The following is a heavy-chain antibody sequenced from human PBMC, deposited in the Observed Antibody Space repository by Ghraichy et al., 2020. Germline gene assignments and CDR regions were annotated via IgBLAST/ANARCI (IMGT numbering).Heavy chain of an antibody. CDR2: ISSTSGTI. CDR1: GFSFNTYS. V-gene: IGHV3-48*02. D-gene: IGHD3-3*01. CDR3: ARDLGSTSTFLEWLPYGMDV. J-gene: IGHJ6*02. Sequence: GGSLRLSCTASGFSFNTYSMNWVRQAPGKGLEWLSYISSTSGTIYYADSVKGRFTISRDNAKNSLFLQMNSLRDGDTAVYYCARDLGSTSTFLEWLPYGMDVWGQGTTVTVSS.